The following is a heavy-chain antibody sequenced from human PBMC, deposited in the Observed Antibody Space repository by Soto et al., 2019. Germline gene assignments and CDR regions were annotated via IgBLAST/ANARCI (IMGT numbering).Heavy chain of an antibody. Sequence: QVQLVQSGAEVKKPGSSVKVSCKASGGTFSSYAISWVRQAPGQGLEWMGGIIPIFGTANYAQKFQGRVKNTADESTSTANMGLSSLRSEDTAVYYGAHEGCSGGSCYLGYWGQGTLVTVSS. CDR2: IIPIFGTA. J-gene: IGHJ4*02. D-gene: IGHD2-15*01. V-gene: IGHV1-69*12. CDR1: GGTFSSYA. CDR3: AHEGCSGGSCYLGY.